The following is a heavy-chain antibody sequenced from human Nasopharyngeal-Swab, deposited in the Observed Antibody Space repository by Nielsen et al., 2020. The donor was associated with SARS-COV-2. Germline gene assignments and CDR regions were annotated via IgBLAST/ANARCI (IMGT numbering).Heavy chain of an antibody. D-gene: IGHD2-2*01. CDR3: AHYASAAY. V-gene: IGHV3-7*03. CDR1: GFNFNTSW. J-gene: IGHJ4*02. CDR2: INPDGSEM. Sequence: GGSLRLSCADSGFNFNTSWMTWVRQAPGKGLEWVANINPDGSEMQYVDSVKGRFTISRDNAENSRYLHMNSLRGDDTAVYYCAHYASAAYWGQGTLVTVSS.